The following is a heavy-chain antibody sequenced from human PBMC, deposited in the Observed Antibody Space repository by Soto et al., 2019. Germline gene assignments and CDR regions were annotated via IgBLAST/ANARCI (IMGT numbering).Heavy chain of an antibody. CDR2: IIPIFGTA. Sequence: SVKVSCKASGCTFISYAISWVRQAPGQGLEWMGGIIPIFGTANYAQKFQGRVTITADESTSTAYMELSSLRSEDTAVYYCATDQFGSGWSRYYHYGIDVWDQGTTITVSS. J-gene: IGHJ6*02. D-gene: IGHD6-19*01. CDR1: GCTFISYA. CDR3: ATDQFGSGWSRYYHYGIDV. V-gene: IGHV1-69*13.